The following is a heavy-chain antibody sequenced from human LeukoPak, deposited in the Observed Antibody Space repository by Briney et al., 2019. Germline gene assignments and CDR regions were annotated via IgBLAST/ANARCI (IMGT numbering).Heavy chain of an antibody. D-gene: IGHD3-22*01. V-gene: IGHV3-66*01. CDR1: GFTISSNY. J-gene: IGHJ4*02. CDR2: IYSGGRT. Sequence: GGSLRLSCAASGFTISSNYMSWVRQAPGEGLGWVTDIYSGGRTYYDSSVKGRFTISRANSKNTLYLQMNSLRAEDTAVYYCARMRDSSGYFDYWGQGTLVTVSS. CDR3: ARMRDSSGYFDY.